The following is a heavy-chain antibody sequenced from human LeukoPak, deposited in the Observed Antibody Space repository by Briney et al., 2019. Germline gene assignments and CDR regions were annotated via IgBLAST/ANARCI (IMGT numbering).Heavy chain of an antibody. CDR3: ARASSGYSSSWYVVYWFDP. CDR1: GGSISSSSYY. CDR2: IYYSGST. V-gene: IGHV4-39*07. J-gene: IGHJ5*02. Sequence: SETLSLTCTVSGGSISSSSYYWGWIRQPPGKGLEWIGSIYYSGSTYYNPCLKSRVTISVDTSKNQFSLKLSSVTAADTAVYYCARASSGYSSSWYVVYWFDPWGQGTLVNVSS. D-gene: IGHD6-13*01.